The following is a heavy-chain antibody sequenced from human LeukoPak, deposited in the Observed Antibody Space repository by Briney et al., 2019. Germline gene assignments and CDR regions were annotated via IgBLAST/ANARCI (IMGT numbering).Heavy chain of an antibody. V-gene: IGHV4-4*07. CDR2: IYTSGST. J-gene: IGHJ6*03. D-gene: IGHD5-24*01. Sequence: SETLSQTCTVTGGSNRSDYWSWIRPPAGKGRAWIGRIYTSGSTNYNPSLMSRVTMSVDTCKNQFSLKPSSVTAEDTGVDYCAREALGPTIELATITDYYYDYYMDACGKGTTFTISS. CDR3: AREALGPTIELATITDYYYDYYMDA. CDR1: GGSNRSDY.